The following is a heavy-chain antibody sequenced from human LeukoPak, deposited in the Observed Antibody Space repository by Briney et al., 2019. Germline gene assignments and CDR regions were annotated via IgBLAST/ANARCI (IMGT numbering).Heavy chain of an antibody. D-gene: IGHD3-10*01. Sequence: PSETLSLTCTVSGGSISSYYWSWIRQSPGKGLEWIGYIDQSGRTNYNPALKSRVTISVDTSKNPFSLKLNSLTAADTAVYYCARSDYSGSGTYTDFDAFDIWGQGPMAAVSS. CDR2: IDQSGRT. J-gene: IGHJ3*02. V-gene: IGHV4-59*01. CDR1: GGSISSYY. CDR3: ARSDYSGSGTYTDFDAFDI.